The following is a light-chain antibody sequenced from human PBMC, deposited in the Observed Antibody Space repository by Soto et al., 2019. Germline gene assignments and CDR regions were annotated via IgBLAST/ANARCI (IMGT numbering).Light chain of an antibody. CDR1: QSISSW. J-gene: IGKJ1*01. CDR2: DAS. Sequence: DFQMTQSPSTLSASVGDRVTITCRASQSISSWLAWYQQKPGKAPKLLIYDASSLESGVPSRFSGSGSGTEVTLTISSLQPDDFATYYCQQYNSYSRTFGQGTKVEIK. V-gene: IGKV1-5*01. CDR3: QQYNSYSRT.